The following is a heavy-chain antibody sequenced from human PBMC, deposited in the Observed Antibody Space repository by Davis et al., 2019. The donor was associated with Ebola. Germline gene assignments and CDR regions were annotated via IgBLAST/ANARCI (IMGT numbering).Heavy chain of an antibody. V-gene: IGHV3-48*02. CDR3: AREGSVVPATYGMDV. CDR1: GFTFSSYS. Sequence: GESLKISCAASGFTFSSYSMNWVRQAPGKGLEGVSYISSSSSTIYYADSVKGRFTISRDNAKNSLYLQMNSLRDEDTAVYYCAREGSVVPATYGMDVWGQGTTVTVSS. D-gene: IGHD2-2*01. J-gene: IGHJ6*02. CDR2: ISSSSSTI.